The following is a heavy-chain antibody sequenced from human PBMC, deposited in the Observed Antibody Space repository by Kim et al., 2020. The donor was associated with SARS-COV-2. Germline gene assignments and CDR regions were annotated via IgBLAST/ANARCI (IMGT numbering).Heavy chain of an antibody. D-gene: IGHD2-2*01. J-gene: IGHJ2*01. CDR3: AREKSTERYFDL. Sequence: NYNPSLQSRVTISVDTSKNQFSLKLSSVTAADTAVYYCAREKSTERYFDLWGRGTLVTVSS. V-gene: IGHV4-59*01.